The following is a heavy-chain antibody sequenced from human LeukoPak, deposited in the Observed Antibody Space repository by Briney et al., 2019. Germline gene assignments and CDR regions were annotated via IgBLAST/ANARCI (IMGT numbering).Heavy chain of an antibody. CDR3: VRHDSFIPF. CDR2: ISDTYATT. Sequence: GGSLRLSCAASGFTFTNYAMTWVRQAPGKGLEWVSSISDTYATTYYTDSVKGRCTISRDNSKNTVSLQLNNLRVEDTAVYFCVRHDSFIPFWGQGTLVSVSS. V-gene: IGHV3-23*01. J-gene: IGHJ4*02. D-gene: IGHD2-21*01. CDR1: GFTFTNYA.